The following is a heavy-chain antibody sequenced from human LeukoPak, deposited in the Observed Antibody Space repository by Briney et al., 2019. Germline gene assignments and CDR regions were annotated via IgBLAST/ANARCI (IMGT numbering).Heavy chain of an antibody. CDR3: AREWKYSGYDSDYDSSGFPFDY. D-gene: IGHD3-22*01. J-gene: IGHJ4*02. Sequence: ASVKVSCKASGYTFTSYGISWVRQAPGQGLEWMGWISAYNGNTNYAQKLQGRVTMTTDTSTSTAYMELRSLRSDDTAVYYCAREWKYSGYDSDYDSSGFPFDYWGQGTLVTVSS. V-gene: IGHV1-18*01. CDR1: GYTFTSYG. CDR2: ISAYNGNT.